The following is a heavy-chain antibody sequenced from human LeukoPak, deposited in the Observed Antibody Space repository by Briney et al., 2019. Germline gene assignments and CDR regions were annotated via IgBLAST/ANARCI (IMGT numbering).Heavy chain of an antibody. V-gene: IGHV5-51*01. CDR2: IYRGDSVT. J-gene: IGHJ4*02. D-gene: IGHD3-3*01. Sequence: GESLKSSCKGSGYTFSSYCIGWVRQMPAKSLEWMGIIYRGDSVTRYTPSLQGQVTISVDTSIGTAYLQWSSLKASDTAIYYCARQNDFRLDYWGQGTLVTVSS. CDR1: GYTFSSYC. CDR3: ARQNDFRLDY.